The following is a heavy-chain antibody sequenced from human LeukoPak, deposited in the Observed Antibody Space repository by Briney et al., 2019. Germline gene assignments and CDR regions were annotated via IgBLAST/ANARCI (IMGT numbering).Heavy chain of an antibody. V-gene: IGHV4-4*08. Sequence: SETLSLTCTVSGCSITGYHWSWIRQPPGKGLEWIGYIYSSGSTEYKPSLKSRAAISADTSKNQFSLKLTSVTAADTAIYYCARRNDFDIWGQGTMVTVSS. CDR2: IYSSGST. CDR3: ARRNDFDI. J-gene: IGHJ3*02. CDR1: GCSITGYH.